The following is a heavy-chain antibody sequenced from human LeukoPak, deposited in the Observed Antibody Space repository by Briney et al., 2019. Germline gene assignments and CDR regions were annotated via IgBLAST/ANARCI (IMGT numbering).Heavy chain of an antibody. D-gene: IGHD4-23*01. CDR3: ARASRSVVTYFDY. CDR1: SGSFSGYY. CDR2: INHSGST. Sequence: PSETLSLTCAVCSGSFSGYYWSWIRQPPGKGLEWIGEINHSGSTNYNPSLKSRITISVDTSKNQFSLKLSSVTAADTAVYYCARASRSVVTYFDYWGQGTLVTVSS. J-gene: IGHJ4*02. V-gene: IGHV4-34*01.